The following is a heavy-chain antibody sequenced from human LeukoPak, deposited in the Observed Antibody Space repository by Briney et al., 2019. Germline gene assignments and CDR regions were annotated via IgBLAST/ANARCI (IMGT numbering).Heavy chain of an antibody. CDR2: ISGSGGST. CDR3: AKFFWNGGN. CDR1: GGSFSGYY. D-gene: IGHD1-1*01. V-gene: IGHV3-23*01. Sequence: ETLSLTCAVYGGSFSGYYWSWVRQAPGKGLEWVSAISGSGGSTYYADSVKGRFTISRDNSKNTLYLQMSSLRAEDTAVYYCAKFFWNGGNWGQGTLVTVSS. J-gene: IGHJ4*02.